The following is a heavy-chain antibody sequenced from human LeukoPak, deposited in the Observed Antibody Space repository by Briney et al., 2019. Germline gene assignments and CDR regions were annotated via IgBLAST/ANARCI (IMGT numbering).Heavy chain of an antibody. J-gene: IGHJ4*02. CDR1: GGSISSYY. CDR2: IYYSGST. Sequence: SETLSLXCTVSGGSISSYYWSWIRQPPGKGLEWIGYIYYSGSTNYNPSLKSRVTISVDTSKNQFSLKLSSVTAADTAVYYCARGDGDWLLFNYWGQGTLVTVSS. CDR3: ARGDGDWLLFNY. V-gene: IGHV4-59*01. D-gene: IGHD3-9*01.